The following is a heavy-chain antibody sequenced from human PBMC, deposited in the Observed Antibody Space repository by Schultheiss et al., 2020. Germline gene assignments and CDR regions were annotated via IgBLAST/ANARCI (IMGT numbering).Heavy chain of an antibody. Sequence: SETLSLTCTVSGGSISSGGYSWSWIRQPPGKGLEWIGEINHSGSTKYNPSLKSRVTISVDTSKNQFSLKLSSVTAADTAVYYCARAFAWGYFDYWGQGTLVTVSS. CDR3: ARAFAWGYFDY. CDR2: INHSGST. CDR1: GGSISSGGYS. D-gene: IGHD3-16*01. J-gene: IGHJ4*02. V-gene: IGHV4-39*07.